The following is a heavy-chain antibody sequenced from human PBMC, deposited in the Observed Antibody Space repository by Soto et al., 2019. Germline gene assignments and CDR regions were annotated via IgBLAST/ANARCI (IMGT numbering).Heavy chain of an antibody. J-gene: IGHJ6*02. V-gene: IGHV5-51*01. CDR1: GYTFTNYW. D-gene: IGHD4-4*01. CDR3: AKLLHNSYYNVMDV. CDR2: IYPGDSDT. Sequence: GESLKISCKGSGYTFTNYWIGWVRQMPGKGLEWMGIIYPGDSDTKYNPSFQGRFTISRDNSKNTLYLQMDSLRAEDTATYYCAKLLHNSYYNVMDVWGQGTTVTVSS.